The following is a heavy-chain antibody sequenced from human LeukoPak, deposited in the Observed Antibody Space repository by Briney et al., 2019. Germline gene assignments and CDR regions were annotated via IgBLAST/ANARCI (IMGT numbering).Heavy chain of an antibody. V-gene: IGHV1-46*01. J-gene: IGHJ4*02. D-gene: IGHD3-3*01. CDR3: ARGYRPTIFGVVSPVDY. CDR2: INPSGGST. CDR1: GYTFTSYY. Sequence: ASVKVSCKASGYTFTSYYMHWVRQAPGQGLEWMGIINPSGGSTSYAQKFQGRVTTTRDMSTSTVYVELSSLRSEDTAVYYCARGYRPTIFGVVSPVDYWGQGTLVTVSS.